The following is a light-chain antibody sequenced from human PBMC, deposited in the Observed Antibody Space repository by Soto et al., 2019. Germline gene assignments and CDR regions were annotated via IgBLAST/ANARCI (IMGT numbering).Light chain of an antibody. Sequence: EIVLTQSPATLSLSPGERATLSCRASESVNSYLAWYQQKPGQAPRLLIYDASNRATGIPARFSGSGSGTNFTLTISSLEPEDFAVYYCQQRSNWPPVTFGPGTKLDIK. CDR3: QQRSNWPPVT. V-gene: IGKV3-11*01. CDR2: DAS. J-gene: IGKJ3*01. CDR1: ESVNSY.